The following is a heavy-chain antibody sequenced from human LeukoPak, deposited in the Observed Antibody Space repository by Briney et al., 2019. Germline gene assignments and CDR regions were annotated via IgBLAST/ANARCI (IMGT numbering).Heavy chain of an antibody. CDR3: ARELGGRFGYGGYYFDY. CDR1: GGSISSSSYY. CDR2: IYYSGST. Sequence: SETLSLTCTVSGGSISSSSYYWGWIRQPPGKGLEWIGSIYYSGSTNYNPSLKSRVTISVDTSKNQFSLKLSSVTAADTAVYYCARELGGRFGYGGYYFDYWGQGTLVTVSS. D-gene: IGHD3-10*01. V-gene: IGHV4-39*07. J-gene: IGHJ4*02.